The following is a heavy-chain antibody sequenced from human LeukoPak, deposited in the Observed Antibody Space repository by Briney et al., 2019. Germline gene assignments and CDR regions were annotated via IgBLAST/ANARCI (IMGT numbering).Heavy chain of an antibody. CDR2: IYATGST. J-gene: IGHJ5*02. Sequence: SENLSLTCTVSGGSISSYYWSWIRQPPGKGLEWIGYIYATGSTNYNPSLKSRVTISVDTSKNQFSLNLRSVTAADTAVYYCARHGSVRSPLGPWGQGTLVTVSS. D-gene: IGHD3-10*01. CDR3: ARHGSVRSPLGP. V-gene: IGHV4-4*09. CDR1: GGSISSYY.